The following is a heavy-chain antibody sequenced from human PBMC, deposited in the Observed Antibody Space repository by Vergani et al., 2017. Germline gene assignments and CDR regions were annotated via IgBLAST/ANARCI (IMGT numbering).Heavy chain of an antibody. J-gene: IGHJ6*03. V-gene: IGHV4-59*12. Sequence: QVQLQESGPGLVKPSETLSLTCTVSGGSISSYYWSWIRQPPGKGLEWIGEINHSGSTNYNPSLKSRVTISVDTSKNQFSLKLSSVTAADTAVYYCARGLRVRFFVGPAAPAHMDVWGKGTTVTVSS. D-gene: IGHD3-3*01. CDR1: GGSISSYY. CDR2: INHSGST. CDR3: ARGLRVRFFVGPAAPAHMDV.